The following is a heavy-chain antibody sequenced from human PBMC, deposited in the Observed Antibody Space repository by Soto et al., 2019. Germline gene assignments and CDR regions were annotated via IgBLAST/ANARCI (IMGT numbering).Heavy chain of an antibody. D-gene: IGHD1-1*01. J-gene: IGHJ4*02. V-gene: IGHV5-51*01. Sequence: PGESLKISCKGSGYNFANYWIGWVRQMPGKGLEWMGIIYPADSDTRYSPSFQGQVTFSADKSLSTAYLQWNSLKASDTARYYCARQRAWNDAFDFWGQGILVTVSS. CDR2: IYPADSDT. CDR1: GYNFANYW. CDR3: ARQRAWNDAFDF.